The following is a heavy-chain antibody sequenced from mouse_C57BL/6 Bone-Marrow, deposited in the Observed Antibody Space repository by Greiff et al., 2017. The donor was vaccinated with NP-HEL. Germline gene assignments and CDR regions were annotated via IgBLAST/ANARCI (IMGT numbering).Heavy chain of an antibody. D-gene: IGHD4-1*01. CDR2: IYPGDGDT. Sequence: VKLQESGAELVKPGASVKISCKASGYAFSSYWMNWVKQRPGKGLEWIGQIYPGDGDTNYNGKFKGKATLTADKSSSTAYMQLSSLTSEDSAVYFCARRELGPYYYAMDYWGQGTSVTVSS. J-gene: IGHJ4*01. V-gene: IGHV1-80*01. CDR3: ARRELGPYYYAMDY. CDR1: GYAFSSYW.